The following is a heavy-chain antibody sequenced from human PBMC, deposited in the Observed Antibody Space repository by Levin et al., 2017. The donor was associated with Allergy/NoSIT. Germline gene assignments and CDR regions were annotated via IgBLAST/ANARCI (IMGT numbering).Heavy chain of an antibody. Sequence: ASVKVSCKASGYTFTSYDINWVRQATGQGLEWMGWMNPNSGNTGYAQKFQGRVTMTRNTSISTAYMELSSLRSEDTAVYYCARGAPGGYCSGGSGPYFDYWGQGTLVTVSS. CDR2: MNPNSGNT. CDR1: GYTFTSYD. D-gene: IGHD2-15*01. J-gene: IGHJ4*02. V-gene: IGHV1-8*01. CDR3: ARGAPGGYCSGGSGPYFDY.